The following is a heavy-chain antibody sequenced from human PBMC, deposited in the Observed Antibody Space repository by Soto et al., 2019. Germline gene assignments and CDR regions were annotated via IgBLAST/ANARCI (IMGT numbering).Heavy chain of an antibody. D-gene: IGHD2-21*01. CDR2: ISYDGSNK. CDR1: GFTFSSYA. V-gene: IGHV3-30-3*01. Sequence: GGSLRLSCAASGFTFSSYAMHWVRQAPGKGLEWVAVISYDGSNKYYADSVKGRFTISRDNSKNTLYLQMNSLRAEDTAVYYCARDNLLWGSGDAFDIWGQGTMVTVSS. J-gene: IGHJ3*02. CDR3: ARDNLLWGSGDAFDI.